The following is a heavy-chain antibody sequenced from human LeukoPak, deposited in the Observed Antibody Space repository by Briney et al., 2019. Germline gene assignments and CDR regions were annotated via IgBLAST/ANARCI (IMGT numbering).Heavy chain of an antibody. CDR2: IFYSGST. Sequence: SETLSLTCTVSGGSMSSYYWSWIRQPPGKGLEWIGYIFYSGSTNYNPSLKSRVTISVDTSRNQFSLKLSSVTAADTAVYYCARLNGNYYRFDYWGQGILVTVSS. CDR3: ARLNGNYYRFDY. V-gene: IGHV4-59*08. J-gene: IGHJ4*02. CDR1: GGSMSSYY. D-gene: IGHD1-26*01.